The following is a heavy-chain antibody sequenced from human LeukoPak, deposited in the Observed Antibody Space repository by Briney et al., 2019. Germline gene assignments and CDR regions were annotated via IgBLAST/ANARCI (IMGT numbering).Heavy chain of an antibody. CDR2: INPNSGGT. CDR1: GDTFTNYV. D-gene: IGHD4-17*01. J-gene: IGHJ4*02. CDR3: ARDFYPYYYGDYGGFDY. V-gene: IGHV1-2*02. Sequence: ASVKVSCKASGDTFTNYVISWVRQAPGQGLEWMGWINPNSGGTNYAQKFQGRVTMTRDTSISTAYMELSRLRSDDTAVYYCARDFYPYYYGDYGGFDYWGQGTLVTVSS.